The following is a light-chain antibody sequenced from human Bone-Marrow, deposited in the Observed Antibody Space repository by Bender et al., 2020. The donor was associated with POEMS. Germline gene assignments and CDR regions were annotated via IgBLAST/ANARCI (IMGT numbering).Light chain of an antibody. Sequence: QSALTQPASVSGSPGQSITISCTGTSSDVGSYNLVSWYQQHPGKAPKLMISDVSKRPSGVPDRFSGSKSGTSASLAITGLQAEDEADFYCQSYDSSLSVYVFGTGTKVPVL. CDR3: QSYDSSLSVYV. CDR1: SSDVGSYNL. J-gene: IGLJ1*01. V-gene: IGLV2-14*02. CDR2: DVS.